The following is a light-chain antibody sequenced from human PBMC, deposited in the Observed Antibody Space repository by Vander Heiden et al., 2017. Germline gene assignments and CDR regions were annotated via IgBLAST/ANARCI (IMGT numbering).Light chain of an antibody. V-gene: IGKV1-13*02. J-gene: IGKJ2*01. CDR2: DAS. CDR1: QGISSA. Sequence: AIQLTQSPSSLSASVGDRVTITCRASQGISSALAWYQQKPGKAPNLLIYDASSLESGVPSRFSGSASGTDFTLTISSLQPEDFATSYCQLVNTYPRTFGQGTKLEIK. CDR3: QLVNTYPRT.